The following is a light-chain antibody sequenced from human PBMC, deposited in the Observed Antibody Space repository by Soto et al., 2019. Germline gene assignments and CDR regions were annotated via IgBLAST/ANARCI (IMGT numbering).Light chain of an antibody. J-gene: IGKJ4*01. Sequence: EIVLTQSPATLSLSPGDRATLSCRASQSVDRYLAWYQQKPGQAPRLLIYDASSRATGIPARFSGSGSGTDFTLTISSLDPEDSAVYYCHQRSKWPLTFGGGTKVEIK. CDR2: DAS. V-gene: IGKV3-11*01. CDR3: HQRSKWPLT. CDR1: QSVDRY.